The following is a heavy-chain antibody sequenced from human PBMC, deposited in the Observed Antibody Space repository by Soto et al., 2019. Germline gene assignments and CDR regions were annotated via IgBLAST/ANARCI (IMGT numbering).Heavy chain of an antibody. CDR3: ARLSGLRFLEWLYREPDPFDY. CDR2: IYPGDSDT. V-gene: IGHV5-51*01. D-gene: IGHD3-3*01. J-gene: IGHJ4*02. Sequence: GESLKISCKGSGYSFTSYWIGWVRQMPGKGPEWMGIIYPGDSDTRYSPSFQGQVTISADKSISTAYLQWSSLKASDTAMYYCARLSGLRFLEWLYREPDPFDYWGQGTLVTVSS. CDR1: GYSFTSYW.